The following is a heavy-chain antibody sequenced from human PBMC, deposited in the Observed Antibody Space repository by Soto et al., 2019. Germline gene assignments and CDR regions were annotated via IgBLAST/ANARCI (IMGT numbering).Heavy chain of an antibody. D-gene: IGHD2-15*01. V-gene: IGHV3-15*01. CDR2: IRSKSVGGTT. Sequence: ESGGGLVKAGGSLTLSCAASGFSFSNVWMSWVRQAPGKGPEWVGHIRSKSVGGTTDYTAPVKGRFNISRDDSKDTLYLQMNSLKTEDTAVYSCTTYSTQTFCDGGPCYSGPTNIHDSWGQGILVTVSS. J-gene: IGHJ4*02. CDR1: GFSFSNVW. CDR3: TTYSTQTFCDGGPCYSGPTNIHDS.